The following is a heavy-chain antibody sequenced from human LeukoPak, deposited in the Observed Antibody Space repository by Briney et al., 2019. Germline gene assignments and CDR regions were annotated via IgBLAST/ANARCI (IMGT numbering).Heavy chain of an antibody. CDR3: ARDPGIAAAGYRRFDH. D-gene: IGHD6-13*01. CDR2: FDPEDGET. CDR1: GYTLTELS. V-gene: IGHV1-24*01. J-gene: IGHJ4*02. Sequence: ASVKVSCKVSGYTLTELSMHWVRQSPGKGLEWMGGFDPEDGETIYAQKFQGRVTMTEDTSTDAAYMELSSLRSDDTAVYYCARDPGIAAAGYRRFDHWGQGTLVTVSS.